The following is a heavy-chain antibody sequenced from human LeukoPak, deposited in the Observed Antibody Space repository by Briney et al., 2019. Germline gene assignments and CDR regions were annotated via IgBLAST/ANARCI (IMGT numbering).Heavy chain of an antibody. CDR3: ARGPFGDAFDI. V-gene: IGHV4-39*07. D-gene: IGHD3-3*01. CDR2: LYYSGTT. J-gene: IGHJ3*02. Sequence: PSETLSLTCTVSGGSISSSSYYWGWIRQPPGKGLEWIGSLYYSGTTYYNPSLKSRVTISVDTSKNQFSLKLSSVTAADTAVYYCARGPFGDAFDIWGQGTMVTVSS. CDR1: GGSISSSSYY.